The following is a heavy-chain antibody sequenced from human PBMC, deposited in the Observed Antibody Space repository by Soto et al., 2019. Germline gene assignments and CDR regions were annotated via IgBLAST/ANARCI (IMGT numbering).Heavy chain of an antibody. Sequence: SVKVSCKASGFTFTSSAMQWVRQARGQRLEWIGWIVVGSGNTNYAQKFQERVTITRDMSTSTAYMELSSLRSEDTAVYYCAAYYDILTGSLFDPWGQGTLVTVSS. CDR1: GFTFTSSA. J-gene: IGHJ5*02. D-gene: IGHD3-9*01. CDR3: AAYYDILTGSLFDP. CDR2: IVVGSGNT. V-gene: IGHV1-58*02.